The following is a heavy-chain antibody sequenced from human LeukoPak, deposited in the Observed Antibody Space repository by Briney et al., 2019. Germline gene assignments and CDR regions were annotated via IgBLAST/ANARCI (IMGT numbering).Heavy chain of an antibody. Sequence: SETLSLTCAVYGGSFSGYYWSWIRQPPGKGLEWIGEINHSGSTNYNPSLKSRVTISVDTSKNQFSLKLSSVTAADTAVYYCARAPIWIRYKPYYFDYWGQGTLVTVSS. CDR2: INHSGST. CDR3: ARAPIWIRYKPYYFDY. J-gene: IGHJ4*02. V-gene: IGHV4-34*01. CDR1: GGSFSGYY. D-gene: IGHD5-18*01.